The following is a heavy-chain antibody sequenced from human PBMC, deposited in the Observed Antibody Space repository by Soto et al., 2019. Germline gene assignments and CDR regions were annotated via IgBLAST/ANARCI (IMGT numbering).Heavy chain of an antibody. Sequence: ESGGGLVQPGRSLRLSCAASGFTFGDYAMHWVRQVPGRGLEWVSGISWNSGAIGYADSVKGRFTISRDNAKNSLYLQMNSLRAEDTALYYCAKYVQSGSGTWGQGTLVTVSS. CDR3: AKYVQSGSGT. CDR1: GFTFGDYA. CDR2: ISWNSGAI. J-gene: IGHJ5*02. D-gene: IGHD3-10*01. V-gene: IGHV3-9*01.